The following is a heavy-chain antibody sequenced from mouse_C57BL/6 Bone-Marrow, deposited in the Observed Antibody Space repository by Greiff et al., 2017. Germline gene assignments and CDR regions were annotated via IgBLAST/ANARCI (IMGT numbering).Heavy chain of an antibody. D-gene: IGHD2-4*01. Sequence: QVQLQQPGAELVKPGASVKLSCKASGYTFTSYWMHWVKQRPGRGLEWIGRIDPRSGGTKYNEKFKSKATLTVDKPSSTAYMQLSSLTSEDCAVYYCVYDYDLAGFAYWGQGTRVTVSA. CDR1: GYTFTSYW. CDR2: IDPRSGGT. V-gene: IGHV1-72*01. CDR3: VYDYDLAGFAY. J-gene: IGHJ3*01.